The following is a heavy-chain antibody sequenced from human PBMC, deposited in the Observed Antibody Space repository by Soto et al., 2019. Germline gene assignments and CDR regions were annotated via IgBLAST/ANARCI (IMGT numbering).Heavy chain of an antibody. CDR3: ARDRRITMVRGVPKTVYYYYYYGMDV. J-gene: IGHJ6*02. CDR1: GYTFTSYG. CDR2: ISAYNGNT. V-gene: IGHV1-18*04. D-gene: IGHD3-10*01. Sequence: ASVKVSCKASGYTFTSYGISWVRQAPGQGLEWMGWISAYNGNTNYAQKLQGRVTMTTDTSTSTAYMELRSLRSDDTAGYYCARDRRITMVRGVPKTVYYYYYYGMDVWGQGTTVTVSS.